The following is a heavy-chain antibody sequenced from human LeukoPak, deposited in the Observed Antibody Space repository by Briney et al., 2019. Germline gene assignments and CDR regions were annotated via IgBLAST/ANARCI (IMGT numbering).Heavy chain of an antibody. CDR2: IYTSGST. CDR1: GGSISSYY. V-gene: IGHV4-4*09. Sequence: TSETLSLTCTVSGGSISSYYWSWIRRPPGKGLEWIGYIYTSGSTNYNPSLKSRVTISVDTSKNQFSLKLSSVTAADTAVYYCASLYSSSTDYWGQGTLVTVSS. J-gene: IGHJ4*02. D-gene: IGHD6-6*01. CDR3: ASLYSSSTDY.